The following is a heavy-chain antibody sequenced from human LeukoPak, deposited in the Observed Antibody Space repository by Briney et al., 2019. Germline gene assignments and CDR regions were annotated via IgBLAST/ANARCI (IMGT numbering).Heavy chain of an antibody. J-gene: IGHJ4*02. CDR2: ISISSSTI. V-gene: IGHV3-48*01. Sequence: GGSLRLSRAASGFDFITYSMNWVRQAPGKGLEWISYISISSSTIYYADSVKGRFTVSRDNAKTSLYLQMNSLRAEDTAVYYCARRDSGSRGFDSWGQGTLVTVSS. CDR3: ARRDSGSRGFDS. D-gene: IGHD3-10*01. CDR1: GFDFITYS.